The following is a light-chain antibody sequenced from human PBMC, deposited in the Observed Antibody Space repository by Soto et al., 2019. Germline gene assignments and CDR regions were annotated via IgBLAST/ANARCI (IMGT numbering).Light chain of an antibody. CDR3: QQYDNLPYT. J-gene: IGKJ2*01. Sequence: DIQMTQSPSSLSASVGDRVTITCQASQDMSNYLNWYQQKPGKAPKLLIYDASNLETGVPSRFSGSGSGTDVTFTSSSLQPEDIATYYCQQYDNLPYTFGQGTQLESK. CDR2: DAS. V-gene: IGKV1-33*01. CDR1: QDMSNY.